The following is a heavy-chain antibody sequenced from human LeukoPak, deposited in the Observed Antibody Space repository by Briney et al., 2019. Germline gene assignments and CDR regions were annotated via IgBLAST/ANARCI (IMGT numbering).Heavy chain of an antibody. Sequence: PSETLSLTCAVYGGSFSGYYWSWIRQPPGKGLEWIGEINHSGSTNYNPSLKSRVTISVDTSKNQFSLKLRSVTAADTAVYYCARGQAAAGYSPFDYWGQGTLVTVSS. V-gene: IGHV4-34*01. J-gene: IGHJ4*02. CDR1: GGSFSGYY. CDR2: INHSGST. CDR3: ARGQAAAGYSPFDY. D-gene: IGHD6-13*01.